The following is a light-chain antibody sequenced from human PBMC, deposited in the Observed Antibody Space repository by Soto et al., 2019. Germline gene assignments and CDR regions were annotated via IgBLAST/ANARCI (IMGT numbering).Light chain of an antibody. CDR1: QNVARNY. V-gene: IGKV3-20*01. CDR3: QQYARSPLA. J-gene: IGKJ4*01. Sequence: EIVLTQSPGTLSLSPGERATLSCRASQNVARNYLAWYQQRPGQAPRLLIYDASTRATGIPGRFSGSGSGTDFTLTISGLEPEDFAVYFCQQYARSPLAFGGGTKVDIK. CDR2: DAS.